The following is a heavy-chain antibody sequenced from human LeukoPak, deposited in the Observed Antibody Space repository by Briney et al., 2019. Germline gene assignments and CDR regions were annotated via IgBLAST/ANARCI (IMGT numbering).Heavy chain of an antibody. V-gene: IGHV1-2*02. Sequence: ASVKVSCKASGYTFTGYYMHWVRQAPGQGLEWMGWINPNSGGTNCAQKFQGRVTMTRDTSISTAYMELSRLRSDDTAVYYCARGDSSGYSTHFDYWGQGTLVTVSS. CDR1: GYTFTGYY. D-gene: IGHD3-22*01. J-gene: IGHJ4*02. CDR3: ARGDSSGYSTHFDY. CDR2: INPNSGGT.